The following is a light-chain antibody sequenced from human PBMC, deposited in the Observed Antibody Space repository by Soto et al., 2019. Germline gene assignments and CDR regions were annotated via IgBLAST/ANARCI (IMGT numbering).Light chain of an antibody. V-gene: IGLV1-40*01. Sequence: QSALKQPPSVSGAPGQRVTISCTGSSSNIGGAYDVHWYQQLPGTAPKLLIYADKYRPSGVPDRFSGSKSGTSASLAITGLQAEDEADYYCQSYDSSLNGYVFGTGTKVTVL. CDR3: QSYDSSLNGYV. CDR2: ADK. CDR1: SSNIGGAYD. J-gene: IGLJ1*01.